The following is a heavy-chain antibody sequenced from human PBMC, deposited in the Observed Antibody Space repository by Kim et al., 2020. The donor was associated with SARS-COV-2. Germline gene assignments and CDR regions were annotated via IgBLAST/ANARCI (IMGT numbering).Heavy chain of an antibody. CDR3: ARHGTVRGAHDY. D-gene: IGHD3-10*01. Sequence: YYNPSLHGRATISVDTSKNQFSLKLSSVAAADTAVYYWARHGTVRGAHDYWGQGTLVTVSS. V-gene: IGHV4-39*01. J-gene: IGHJ4*02.